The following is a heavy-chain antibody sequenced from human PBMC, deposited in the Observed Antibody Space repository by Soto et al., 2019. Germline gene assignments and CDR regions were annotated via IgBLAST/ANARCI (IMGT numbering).Heavy chain of an antibody. CDR3: TRVRKYSYGSPDAFDI. CDR1: GFTFGDYA. Sequence: GGSLRLSCTASGFTFGDYAMSWFRQAPGKGLEWVGFIRSKAYGGTTEYAASVKGRFTISRDDSKSIAYLQMNSLKTEDTAVYYCTRVRKYSYGSPDAFDIWGQGTMVTVSS. D-gene: IGHD5-18*01. V-gene: IGHV3-49*03. J-gene: IGHJ3*02. CDR2: IRSKAYGGTT.